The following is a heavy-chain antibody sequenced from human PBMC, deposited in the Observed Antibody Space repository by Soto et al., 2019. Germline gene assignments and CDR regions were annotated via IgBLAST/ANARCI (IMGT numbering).Heavy chain of an antibody. V-gene: IGHV3-30*03. CDR2: ISNDGSNK. D-gene: IGHD4-17*01. Sequence: QVQLVESGGGVVQPGRSLRLSCAASGFRFSDYGMHWVRQAPGKGLEWVAVISNDGSNKYYAESVKGRFTISRDNSKNTRNLQMNSLRGEDTAVYPCATPRNGDDYFGLDVWGQGTTVTVSS. CDR3: ATPRNGDDYFGLDV. J-gene: IGHJ6*02. CDR1: GFRFSDYG.